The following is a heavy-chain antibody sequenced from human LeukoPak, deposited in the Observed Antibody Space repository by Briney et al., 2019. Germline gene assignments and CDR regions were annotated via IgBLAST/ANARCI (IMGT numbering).Heavy chain of an antibody. D-gene: IGHD3-10*01. CDR3: ARGRMVRGVTWWFDP. CDR2: MNPNSGNT. J-gene: IGHJ5*02. Sequence: VSVKASCKASGYTFTSYDINWVRQATGQGLEWMGWMNPNSGNTGYAQKFQGRVTMTRNTSISTAYMELSSLRSEDTAVYYCARGRMVRGVTWWFDPWGQGTLVTVSS. V-gene: IGHV1-8*01. CDR1: GYTFTSYD.